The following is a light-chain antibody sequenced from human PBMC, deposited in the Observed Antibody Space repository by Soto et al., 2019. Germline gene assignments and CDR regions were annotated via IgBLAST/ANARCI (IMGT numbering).Light chain of an antibody. J-gene: IGLJ1*01. CDR1: SGHSSYA. V-gene: IGLV4-69*01. Sequence: QPVLTQSPSASASLGASVKLTCTLSSGHSSYAIAWHQQQPEKGPRYLMKLNSDGSHSKGAGIPDRFSGSSSGAERYLTISSLQSEDDADYYCQTWGTGPFVFGTGTKLTVL. CDR3: QTWGTGPFV. CDR2: LNSDGSH.